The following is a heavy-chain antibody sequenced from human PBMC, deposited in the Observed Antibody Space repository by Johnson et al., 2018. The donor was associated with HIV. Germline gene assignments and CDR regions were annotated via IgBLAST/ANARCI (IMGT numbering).Heavy chain of an antibody. V-gene: IGHV3-30*03. Sequence: QVQLVESGGGLIQPGGSLRLSCAASGLTVSSSYMSWVRQAPGKGLEWVAVISYDGSNKYYADSVKGRFTLSRDNSKNTLFLQMNSLRAEDTAVYYCASLRDAFDIWGQGTMVTVSS. CDR3: ASLRDAFDI. J-gene: IGHJ3*02. CDR1: GLTVSSSY. CDR2: ISYDGSNK.